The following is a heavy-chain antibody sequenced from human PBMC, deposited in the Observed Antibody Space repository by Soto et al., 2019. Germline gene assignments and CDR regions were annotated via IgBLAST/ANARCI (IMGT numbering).Heavy chain of an antibody. CDR3: AREVKRYCSGGSCYRPHGIDV. CDR1: GFTFSSYW. CDR2: INSDGSST. Sequence: EVQLVESGGGLVQPGGSLRLSCAASGFTFSSYWMHWVRQAPGKGLVWVSRINSDGSSTSYADSVKGRFTISRDNAKNTLYLQMNSLRAEDTAVYYCAREVKRYCSGGSCYRPHGIDVWGQGTTVTVSS. J-gene: IGHJ6*02. V-gene: IGHV3-74*01. D-gene: IGHD2-15*01.